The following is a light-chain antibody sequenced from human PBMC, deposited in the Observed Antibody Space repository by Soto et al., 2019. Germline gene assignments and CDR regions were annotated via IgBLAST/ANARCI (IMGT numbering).Light chain of an antibody. CDR3: QQLNSYPRT. J-gene: IGKJ1*01. CDR1: QTIMTY. V-gene: IGKV1-13*02. Sequence: IQMTQSPSSLSASVGDEVTITCRASQTIMTYLNWYQLKPGKAPKLLIYDASSLQSGVPSRFSGSGSGTDFTLTISSLQPEDFATYYCQQLNSYPRTFGQGTKVDIK. CDR2: DAS.